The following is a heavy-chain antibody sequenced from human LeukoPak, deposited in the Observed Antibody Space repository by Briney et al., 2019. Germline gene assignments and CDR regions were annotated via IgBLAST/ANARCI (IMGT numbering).Heavy chain of an antibody. D-gene: IGHD6-13*01. V-gene: IGHV4-59*01. CDR3: ARESYSSPTDFDY. CDR2: SYNSGST. J-gene: IGHJ4*02. CDR1: GGSISSSY. Sequence: PSETLSLTCTVSGGSISSSYWCWIWHPPRKGLELDWYSYNSGSTNYNPNPKLRITISVDTSKNHFALKLSSVTAVDTAVYYCARESYSSPTDFDYWGEGTQVTVSS.